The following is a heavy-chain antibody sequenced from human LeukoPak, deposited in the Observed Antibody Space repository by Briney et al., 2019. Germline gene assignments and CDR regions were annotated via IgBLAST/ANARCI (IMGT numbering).Heavy chain of an antibody. CDR1: GYTFTSNW. CDR2: IHPGDSNS. CDR3: ARRYCSSISCTLYDFDH. Sequence: GESLKISCKGSGYTFTSNWIGWVRQMPGKGQEWMGIIHPGDSNSRYSPSFRGHVTISADKSISTAYLQCSSLKASETAMYYSARRYCSSISCTLYDFDHWGQGTLVTVSS. V-gene: IGHV5-51*01. J-gene: IGHJ4*02. D-gene: IGHD2-2*01.